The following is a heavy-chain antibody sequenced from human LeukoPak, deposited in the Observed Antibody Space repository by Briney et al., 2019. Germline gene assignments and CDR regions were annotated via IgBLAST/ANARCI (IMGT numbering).Heavy chain of an antibody. CDR2: INHSGST. CDR3: ARGLSGGYYGSGSYYNRYNWFDP. V-gene: IGHV4-34*01. CDR1: GGSFSGYY. J-gene: IGHJ5*02. Sequence: PSETLSLTCAVYGGSFSGYYWSWIRQPPGKGLEWIGEINHSGSTNYNPSLKSRVTISVDTSKNQFSLKLSSVTAADTAVYYCARGLSGGYYGSGSYYNRYNWFDPWGQGTLITVSS. D-gene: IGHD3-10*01.